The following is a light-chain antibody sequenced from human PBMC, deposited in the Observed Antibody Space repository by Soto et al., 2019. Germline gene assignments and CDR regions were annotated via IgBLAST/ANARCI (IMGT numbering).Light chain of an antibody. Sequence: DIQVTQSPSFLSASVGDRVNITCRASQTISSWLAWYQQKPGKAPKLLIYKASTLKSGVPSRFSGSGSGTEFTLTISSLQPDDFATYYCQHYNSYSEAFGQGTKVELK. CDR3: QHYNSYSEA. J-gene: IGKJ1*01. V-gene: IGKV1-5*03. CDR2: KAS. CDR1: QTISSW.